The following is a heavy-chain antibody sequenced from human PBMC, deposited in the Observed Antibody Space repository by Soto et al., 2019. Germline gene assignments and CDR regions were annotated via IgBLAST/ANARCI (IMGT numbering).Heavy chain of an antibody. CDR2: IYYSGST. J-gene: IGHJ4*02. V-gene: IGHV4-30-4*01. CDR3: ARDTAMVKGIFEY. D-gene: IGHD5-18*01. Sequence: SETLSLTCTVSGGSISSGDYYWSWILHPPGKGLEWIGYIYYSGSTYYNPSLKSRVTISVDTSKNHFSLKLSSVTAADTAVYYCARDTAMVKGIFEYWGQGTLVTVSS. CDR1: GGSISSGDYY.